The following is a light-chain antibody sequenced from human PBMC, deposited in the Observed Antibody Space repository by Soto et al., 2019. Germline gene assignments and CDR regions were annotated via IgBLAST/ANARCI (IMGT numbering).Light chain of an antibody. CDR2: AAS. Sequence: DIQMTQSPSSLSASVGHTVTITCRASQDVRSDLGWYQHKPGKAPKRLIYAASRLQGGVPSRFSGSGSGTEFTLTIGSLQPEDSATYYCRQHDSFPYTFGQGTRLEI. V-gene: IGKV1-17*01. CDR3: RQHDSFPYT. J-gene: IGKJ2*01. CDR1: QDVRSD.